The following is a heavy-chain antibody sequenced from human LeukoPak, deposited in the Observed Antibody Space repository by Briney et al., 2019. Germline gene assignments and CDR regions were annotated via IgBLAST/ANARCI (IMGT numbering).Heavy chain of an antibody. V-gene: IGHV4-59*01. CDR2: IYYSGST. Sequence: SETLSLTCTVSGGSLSSYYWSWIRQPPGKGLEWIGYIYYSGSTNYNPSLKSRVTISVDTSKNQFSLKLSSVTAADTAVYYCARDRHDILTGYYNWFDPWGQGTLVTVSS. J-gene: IGHJ5*02. D-gene: IGHD3-9*01. CDR3: ARDRHDILTGYYNWFDP. CDR1: GGSLSSYY.